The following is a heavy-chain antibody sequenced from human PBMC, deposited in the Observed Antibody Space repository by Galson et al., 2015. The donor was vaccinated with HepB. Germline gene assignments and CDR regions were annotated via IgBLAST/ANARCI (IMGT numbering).Heavy chain of an antibody. Sequence: SLRLSCAASGFTFSSYGMHWVRQAPGKGLEWVAFIRYDGSNKYYADSVKGRFTISRDNSKNTLYLQMNSLRAEDTAVYYCAKARGIAVAGALWYFDLWGRGTLVTVSS. CDR2: IRYDGSNK. J-gene: IGHJ2*01. CDR3: AKARGIAVAGALWYFDL. D-gene: IGHD6-19*01. CDR1: GFTFSSYG. V-gene: IGHV3-30*02.